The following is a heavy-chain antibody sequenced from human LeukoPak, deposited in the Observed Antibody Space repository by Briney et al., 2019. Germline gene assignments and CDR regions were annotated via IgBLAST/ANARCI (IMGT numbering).Heavy chain of an antibody. Sequence: SETLSLTCTVSGYSISSGHYWAWIRQSPEKGLECIATMFHSGSTYYNPSLKSRVTISVDTSKNQFSLKLSSVTAADTAVYYCARDVGLGGYDWSGYDGYWGQGTLVTVAS. V-gene: IGHV4-38-2*02. CDR2: MFHSGST. J-gene: IGHJ4*02. D-gene: IGHD3-3*01. CDR3: ARDVGLGGYDWSGYDGY. CDR1: GYSISSGHY.